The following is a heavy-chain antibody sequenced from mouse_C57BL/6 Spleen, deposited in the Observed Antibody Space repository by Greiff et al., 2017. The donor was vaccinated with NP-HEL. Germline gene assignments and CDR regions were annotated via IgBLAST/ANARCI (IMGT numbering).Heavy chain of an antibody. CDR3: ASLSSSAWFAY. CDR1: GYTFTSYW. J-gene: IGHJ3*01. D-gene: IGHD1-1*01. Sequence: QVQLKQPGAELVMPGASVKLSCKASGYTFTSYWMHWVKQRPGQGLEWIGEIDPSDSYTNYNQKFKGKSTLTVDKSSSTAYMQLSSLTSEDSAVYYCASLSSSAWFAYWGQGTLVTVSA. CDR2: IDPSDSYT. V-gene: IGHV1-69*01.